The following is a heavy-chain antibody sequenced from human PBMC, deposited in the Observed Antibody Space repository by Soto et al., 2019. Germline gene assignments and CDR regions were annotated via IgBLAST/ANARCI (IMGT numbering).Heavy chain of an antibody. CDR1: GFTFSSYE. CDR3: ASLIAVAGNFDY. D-gene: IGHD6-19*01. V-gene: IGHV3-48*03. Sequence: GGSLRLSCAASGFTFSSYEMNWVRQAPGKGLEWVSYISSSGSTIYYADSVKGRFTISRDNAKNSLYLQMNSLRAEDTAVYYCASLIAVAGNFDYWGQGTLVTVSS. CDR2: ISSSGSTI. J-gene: IGHJ4*02.